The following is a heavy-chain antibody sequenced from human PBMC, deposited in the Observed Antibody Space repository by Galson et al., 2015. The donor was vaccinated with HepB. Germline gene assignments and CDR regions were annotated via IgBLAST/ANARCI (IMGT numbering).Heavy chain of an antibody. CDR1: GDSASSGTHY. V-gene: IGHV4-61*01. CDR3: ARDRGGVYGMDV. D-gene: IGHD3-10*01. J-gene: IGHJ6*02. CDR2: IYYSDNT. Sequence: SETLSLTCTVSGDSASSGTHYYNWIRQPPGEGLEWIGYIYYSDNTSYNPSLKSRVTISVDTSKNQLSLKLSSVTAADTPVYYCARDRGGVYGMDVWGQGTTVTVSS.